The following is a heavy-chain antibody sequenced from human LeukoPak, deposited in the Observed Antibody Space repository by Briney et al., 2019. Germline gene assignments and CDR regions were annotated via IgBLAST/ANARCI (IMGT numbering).Heavy chain of an antibody. V-gene: IGHV3-21*01. CDR2: ISSSSSYI. CDR1: GFTFSSYS. CDR3: ARDLRVVVVVVAATDYYGMDV. J-gene: IGHJ6*02. Sequence: GGSLRLSCAASGFTFSSYSMNWVRQSPGKGLEWVSSISSSSSYIDYADSVKGRFTISRDNAKNSLYLQMNSLRAEDTAVYYCARDLRVVVVVVAATDYYGMDVWGQGTTVTVSS. D-gene: IGHD2-15*01.